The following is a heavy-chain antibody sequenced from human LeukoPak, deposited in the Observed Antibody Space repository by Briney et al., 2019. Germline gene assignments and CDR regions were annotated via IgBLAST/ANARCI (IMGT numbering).Heavy chain of an antibody. J-gene: IGHJ6*02. CDR2: ISGSGGST. Sequence: GGSLRLSCAASGFTFSSYAMSWVRQAPGKGLEWVSAISGSGGSTYYADSVKGRFTISRDNSKNTLYLQMNSLRAEDTAVYYCAKVVSSSWYISYYYYYYGMDVWGQGTTVTVSS. CDR3: AKVVSSSWYISYYYYYYGMDV. D-gene: IGHD6-13*01. CDR1: GFTFSSYA. V-gene: IGHV3-23*01.